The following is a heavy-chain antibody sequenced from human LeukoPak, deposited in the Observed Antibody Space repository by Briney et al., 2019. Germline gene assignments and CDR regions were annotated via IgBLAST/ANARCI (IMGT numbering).Heavy chain of an antibody. CDR3: ARDSLSLYYYYGMDV. CDR2: IYYSGST. V-gene: IGHV4-31*03. CDR1: GGSISSGGYY. Sequence: SETLSLTCTVSGGSISSGGYYWSWIRQHPGKGLEWIGYIYYSGSTYYNPSLKSRVTISVDTSKNQFSLKLSSMTAADTAVYYCARDSLSLYYYYGMDVWGQGTTVTVSS. D-gene: IGHD2-15*01. J-gene: IGHJ6*02.